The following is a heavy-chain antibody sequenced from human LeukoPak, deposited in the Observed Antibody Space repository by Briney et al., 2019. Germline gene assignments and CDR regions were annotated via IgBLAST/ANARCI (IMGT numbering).Heavy chain of an antibody. CDR3: ARGPDSGSSFAWFDP. Sequence: SETLSLTCAVYGGSFSGYYWSWVRQPPGKGLEWIGEINHSGSTNYNPSFKSRVAISVDTSRNQLSLKLSSVTAADTAVYYCARGPDSGSSFAWFDPWGQGTLVTVSS. J-gene: IGHJ5*02. CDR1: GGSFSGYY. D-gene: IGHD3-10*01. CDR2: INHSGST. V-gene: IGHV4-34*01.